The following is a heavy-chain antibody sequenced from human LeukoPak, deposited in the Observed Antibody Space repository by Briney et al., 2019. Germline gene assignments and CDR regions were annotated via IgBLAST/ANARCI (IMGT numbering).Heavy chain of an antibody. CDR3: ARGDSGFWSGYFVSFGY. CDR2: IYYSGST. J-gene: IGHJ4*02. D-gene: IGHD3-3*01. CDR1: GGSISSYY. Sequence: SETLSLTCTVSGGSISSYYWSWIRQPPGKGLEWIGYIYYSGSTNYNPSLKSRVTISVDTSKNQFSLKLSSVTAADTAVYYCARGDSGFWSGYFVSFGYWGQGTLVTVSS. V-gene: IGHV4-59*01.